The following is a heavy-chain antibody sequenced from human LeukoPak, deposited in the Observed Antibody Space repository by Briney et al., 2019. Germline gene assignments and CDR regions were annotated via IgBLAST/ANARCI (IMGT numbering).Heavy chain of an antibody. CDR2: VSGSATST. D-gene: IGHD2-2*01. CDR1: GFTFSSYA. J-gene: IGHJ6*02. Sequence: GGSLRLSCAASGFTFSSYAMSWVRQAPGKGLEWVSAVSGSATSTYYADSVTGRFTISRDNSENTLYLQMNSLKTEDTAVYYCTTDSYCSSTSCKYYYYYGMDVWGQGTTVTVSS. V-gene: IGHV3-23*01. CDR3: TTDSYCSSTSCKYYYYYGMDV.